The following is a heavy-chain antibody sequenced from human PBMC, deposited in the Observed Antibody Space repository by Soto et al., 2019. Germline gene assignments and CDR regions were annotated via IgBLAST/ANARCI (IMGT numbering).Heavy chain of an antibody. Sequence: QVQLVQSGAEVKKPGASVKVSCKASGYTFTGYYMHWVRQAPGQGLEWMGWINPNSGGTNYAQKLQGWVTMTRETSISTAYMELSRLRSDDTAVYYCARDPAVAGRRGSGYWGQGTLVTVSS. V-gene: IGHV1-2*04. CDR2: INPNSGGT. J-gene: IGHJ4*02. CDR3: ARDPAVAGRRGSGY. D-gene: IGHD6-19*01. CDR1: GYTFTGYY.